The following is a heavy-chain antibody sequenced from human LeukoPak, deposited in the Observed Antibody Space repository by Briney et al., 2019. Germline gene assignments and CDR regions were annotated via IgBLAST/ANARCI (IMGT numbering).Heavy chain of an antibody. CDR1: GYTFTSYG. Sequence: ASVKVSCKASGYTFTSYGISWVRQAPGQGLEWMGWISAYNGNTNYAQKLQGRVTMTTDTSTSTAYMELRSLRSDDTAVYCCARTDMLYSSGWFDYWGQGTLVTVSS. D-gene: IGHD6-19*01. J-gene: IGHJ4*02. CDR2: ISAYNGNT. V-gene: IGHV1-18*01. CDR3: ARTDMLYSSGWFDY.